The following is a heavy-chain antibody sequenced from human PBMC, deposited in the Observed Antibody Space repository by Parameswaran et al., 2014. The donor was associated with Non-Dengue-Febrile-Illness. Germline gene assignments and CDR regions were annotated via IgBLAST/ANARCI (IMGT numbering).Heavy chain of an antibody. CDR2: IYYSGST. CDR3: ARLYRGYSSGWNRVDY. Sequence: VRQAPGKGLEWIGSIYYSGSTYYNPSLKSRVTISVDTSKNQFSLKLSSVTAADTAVYYCARLYRGYSSGWNRVDYWGQGTLVTVSS. D-gene: IGHD6-19*01. V-gene: IGHV4-39*01. J-gene: IGHJ4*02.